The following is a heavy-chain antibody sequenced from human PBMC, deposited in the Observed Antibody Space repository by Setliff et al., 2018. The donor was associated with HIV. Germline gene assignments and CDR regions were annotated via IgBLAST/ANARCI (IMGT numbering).Heavy chain of an antibody. CDR3: ARDSSASRTPPLH. CDR2: INIYTGDR. Sequence: ASVKVSCKASGYAFAGYGIHWVRQAPGQGLEWVGWINIYTGDRTYADNFQYRVTMTADTSTSTVYMELRHLRSDDTAVYYCARDSSASRTPPLHWGQGTLVTVSS. D-gene: IGHD2-15*01. V-gene: IGHV1-18*01. CDR1: GYAFAGYG. J-gene: IGHJ4*02.